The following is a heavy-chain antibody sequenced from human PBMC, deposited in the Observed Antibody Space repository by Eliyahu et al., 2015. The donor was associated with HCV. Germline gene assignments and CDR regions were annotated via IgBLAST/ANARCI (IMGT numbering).Heavy chain of an antibody. D-gene: IGHD7-27*01. CDR3: TQNWGLYYFDY. V-gene: IGHV3-73*02. Sequence: EVQLVESGGGLVQPGXSLKLSCAASGXXFXWLRNSLGPPGFRERAGVVXRIRNKADNYATAYAASVKGRFTISRDDSRNTAYLQMNSLKTEDTAVYFCTQNWGLYYFDYWGQGTLVTVSS. J-gene: IGHJ4*02. CDR2: IRNKADNYAT. CDR1: GXXFXWLR.